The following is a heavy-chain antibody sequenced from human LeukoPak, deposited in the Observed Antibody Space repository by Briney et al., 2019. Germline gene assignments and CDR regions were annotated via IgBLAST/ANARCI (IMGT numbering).Heavy chain of an antibody. D-gene: IGHD6-19*01. CDR3: AKVGVRDSSGWYYFDY. V-gene: IGHV3-9*03. CDR1: GFTFDDYA. CDR2: ISWNSGSI. Sequence: GRSLRLSCAASGFTFDDYAMHWVRQAPGKGLEWVSGISWNSGSIGYADSVKGRFTISRDNAKNSLYLQMNSLRAEGMALYYCAKVGVRDSSGWYYFDYWGQGTLVTVSS. J-gene: IGHJ4*02.